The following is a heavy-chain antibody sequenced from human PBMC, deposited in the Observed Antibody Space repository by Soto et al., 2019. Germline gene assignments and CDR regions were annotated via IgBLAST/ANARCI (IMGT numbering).Heavy chain of an antibody. CDR1: GDSVSSNSAA. J-gene: IGHJ3*02. CDR2: TYYRSKWYN. D-gene: IGHD3-3*01. CDR3: ARDAGVVIDAFDI. Sequence: QTLSLPSAISGDSVSSNSAACNLIRHSPSRGLEWLGRTYYRSKWYNDYAVSVKSRITINPDTSKNQFSLQLNSVTPEDTAVYYCARDAGVVIDAFDIWGQGTMVTVSS. V-gene: IGHV6-1*01.